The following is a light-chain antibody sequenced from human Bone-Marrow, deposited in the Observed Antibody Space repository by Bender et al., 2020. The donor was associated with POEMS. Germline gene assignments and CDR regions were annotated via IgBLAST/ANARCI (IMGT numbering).Light chain of an antibody. CDR3: CSYAGVDLFVV. Sequence: QSALTQPASVSGSPGQSITISCTGSSSDIGAYNYVSWYQHHPGEAPKLLIYDVTNRPSGISDRFSGSKSGNTASLTISGLQAEDEAHYHCCSYAGVDLFVVFGGGTKVTVL. CDR2: DVT. CDR1: SSDIGAYNY. V-gene: IGLV2-14*03. J-gene: IGLJ2*01.